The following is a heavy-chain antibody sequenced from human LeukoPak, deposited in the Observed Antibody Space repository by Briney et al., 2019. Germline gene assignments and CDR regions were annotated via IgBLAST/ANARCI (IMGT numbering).Heavy chain of an antibody. CDR2: IIPIFGTA. Sequence: SVKVSCTASGYTFTGYYMHWVRQAPGQGLEWMGGIIPIFGTANYAQKFQGRVTITADESTSTAYMELSSLRSEDTAVYYCASEFDYWGQGTLVTVSS. V-gene: IGHV1-69*13. CDR1: GYTFTGYY. J-gene: IGHJ4*02. CDR3: ASEFDY.